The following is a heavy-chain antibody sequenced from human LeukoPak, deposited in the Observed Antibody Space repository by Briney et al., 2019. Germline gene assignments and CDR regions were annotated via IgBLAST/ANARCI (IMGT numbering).Heavy chain of an antibody. J-gene: IGHJ3*02. CDR1: GDSVSSNSAA. CDR2: TYYRSKWYN. Sequence: SQTLSLTCAISGDSVSSNSAAWNWIRQSPSRGLEWLGRTYYRSKWYNDYAVSVKSRITINPDTSKNQFSLQLNSVTPEDTVVYYCARGGIVVVPAAMSLDAFDIWGQGTMVTVSS. V-gene: IGHV6-1*01. D-gene: IGHD2-2*01. CDR3: ARGGIVVVPAAMSLDAFDI.